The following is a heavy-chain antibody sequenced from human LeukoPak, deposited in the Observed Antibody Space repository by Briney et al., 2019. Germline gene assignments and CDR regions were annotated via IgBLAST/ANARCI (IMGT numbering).Heavy chain of an antibody. CDR2: ISANNGNT. J-gene: IGHJ4*02. Sequence: ASVTVSCKASGYTFTTYGISWVRQAHGQGLEWMGWISANNGNTNYAQKLQGRVTMTTDTSTTTAYMELRSLGSDDTAVYYCARDRGHDSGGYFRYWGQGALVTVSS. CDR3: ARDRGHDSGGYFRY. D-gene: IGHD3-22*01. CDR1: GYTFTTYG. V-gene: IGHV1-18*01.